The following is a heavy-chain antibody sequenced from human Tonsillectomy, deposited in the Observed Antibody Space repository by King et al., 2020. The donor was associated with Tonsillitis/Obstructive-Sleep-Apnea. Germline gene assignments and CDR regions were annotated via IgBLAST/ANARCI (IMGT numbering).Heavy chain of an antibody. CDR2: IWYDGSNK. J-gene: IGHJ4*02. D-gene: IGHD4-17*01. V-gene: IGHV3-33*01. CDR1: GFTFSSYG. CDR3: ARDRQYGDYVVDY. Sequence: VQLVESGGGVVQPGRSLRLSCAASGFTFSSYGMHWVRQAPGKGVEWVAVIWYDGSNKYYADSVKGRFTSSRDNSKNTLYLQMNSLRAEDTAVYYCARDRQYGDYVVDYWGQGTLVTVSS.